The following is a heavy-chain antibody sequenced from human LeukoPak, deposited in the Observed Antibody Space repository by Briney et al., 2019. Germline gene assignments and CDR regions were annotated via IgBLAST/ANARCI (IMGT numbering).Heavy chain of an antibody. CDR2: INPNSGGT. V-gene: IGHV1-2*02. Sequence: ASVKVSCKASGYTFTSYDINWVRQAPGQGLEWMGWINPNSGGTNYAQKFQGRVTMTRDTSISTAYMELSRLRSDDTAVYYCARGVVVPAANWFDPWGQGTLVTVSS. CDR3: ARGVVVPAANWFDP. D-gene: IGHD2-2*01. J-gene: IGHJ5*02. CDR1: GYTFTSYD.